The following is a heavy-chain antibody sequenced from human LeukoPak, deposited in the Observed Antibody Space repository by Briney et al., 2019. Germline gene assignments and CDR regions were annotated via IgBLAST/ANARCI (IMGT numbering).Heavy chain of an antibody. CDR2: IDHGGST. CDR1: GGSFSGYY. Sequence: SETLSLTCAVYGGSFSGYYWSWIRQPPVKGLEWIGEIDHGGSTNYNPSLKSRVTISVDTSKNQFSLKLSSVTAADTAMYYYARAGRTSGSPRKYFDYWGQGTLVTVSS. V-gene: IGHV4-34*01. CDR3: ARAGRTSGSPRKYFDY. J-gene: IGHJ4*02. D-gene: IGHD3-10*01.